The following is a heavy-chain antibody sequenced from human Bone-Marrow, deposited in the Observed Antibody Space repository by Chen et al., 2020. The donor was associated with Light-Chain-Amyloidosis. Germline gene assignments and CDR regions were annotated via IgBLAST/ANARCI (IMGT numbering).Heavy chain of an antibody. Sequence: QLVESGGSLVQPGGSLRLSCAASGFTFPTYGMNWVRQAPGKGLEWVSYISAGGDSMYYADSVKGRFTVSRDDARNSLFLQMNSLRAEDTAVYYCSRDAVAPGDTDYWGQGTLVTVSS. CDR1: GFTFPTYG. CDR3: SRDAVAPGDTDY. V-gene: IGHV3-48*03. D-gene: IGHD1-1*01. J-gene: IGHJ4*02. CDR2: ISAGGDSM.